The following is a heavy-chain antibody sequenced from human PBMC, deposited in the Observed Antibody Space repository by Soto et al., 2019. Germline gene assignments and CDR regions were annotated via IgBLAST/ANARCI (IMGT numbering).Heavy chain of an antibody. CDR1: GYTFIRYG. CDR2: ISPYNDYT. V-gene: IGHV1-18*01. J-gene: IGHJ6*02. D-gene: IGHD3-16*01. CDR3: ARGGYYDDVWGTLTYYGLAV. Sequence: QVRLVQPAAEVKKPGASVKVSCKTSGYTFIRYGITWVRQAPGQGLEWMGWISPYNDYTNDAQKFRGGAGLPADTATITVYLELGPLTSGETAVYYCARGGYYDDVWGTLTYYGLAVWGQGTTVSVSS.